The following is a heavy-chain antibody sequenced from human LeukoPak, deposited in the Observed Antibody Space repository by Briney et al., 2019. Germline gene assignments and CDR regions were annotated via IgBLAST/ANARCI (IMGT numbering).Heavy chain of an antibody. CDR3: ARDFLGN. D-gene: IGHD1-26*01. CDR2: ISYDGSNK. Sequence: GGSLRLSCAASGFTFSSYAMHWVRKAPGKGLEWVAVISYDGSNKYYADSVKGRFTISRDNSKNTLYLQMNGLRAEDTAVYYCARDFLGNWGQGTLVTVSS. J-gene: IGHJ4*02. CDR1: GFTFSSYA. V-gene: IGHV3-30-3*01.